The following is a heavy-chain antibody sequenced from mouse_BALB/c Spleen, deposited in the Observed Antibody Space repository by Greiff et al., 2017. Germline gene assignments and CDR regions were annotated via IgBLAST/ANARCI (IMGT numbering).Heavy chain of an antibody. Sequence: EVKLMESGGGLVKPGGSLKLSCAASGFTFSSYAMSWVRQTPEKRLEWVASISSGGSTYYPDSVKGRFTISRDNARNILYLQMSSLRSEDTAMYYCARVYYGNYEAMDYWGQGTSVTVSS. V-gene: IGHV5-6-5*01. J-gene: IGHJ4*01. CDR1: GFTFSSYA. D-gene: IGHD2-1*01. CDR2: ISSGGST. CDR3: ARVYYGNYEAMDY.